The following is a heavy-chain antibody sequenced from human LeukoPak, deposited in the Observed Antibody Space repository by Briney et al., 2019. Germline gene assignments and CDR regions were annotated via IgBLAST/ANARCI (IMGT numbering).Heavy chain of an antibody. CDR1: GFTFSNYA. V-gene: IGHV3-23*01. CDR2: ISGSSGST. J-gene: IGHJ4*02. D-gene: IGHD5-18*01. CDR3: AKAWGYSYGASDY. Sequence: PGGSLRLSYAASGFTFSNYAMSWVRQAPGKGLEWISTISGSSGSTYYADSVKGRFSISRDNSKNSLYLQMNSLRAEDTAVYYCAKAWGYSYGASDYWGQGTLVTVSS.